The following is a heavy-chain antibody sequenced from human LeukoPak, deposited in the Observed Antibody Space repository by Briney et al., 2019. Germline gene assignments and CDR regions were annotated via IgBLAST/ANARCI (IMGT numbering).Heavy chain of an antibody. CDR1: GFTFSSYS. CDR2: IYYSGST. J-gene: IGHJ4*02. D-gene: IGHD2-2*01. Sequence: GSLRLSCAASGFTFSSYSMNWIRQPPGKGLEWIGSIYYSGSTYYNPSLKSRDIISVDTSKNQFSLKLSSVTAADTAVYYCARLAKSGYCSSTSCYGVQLSPTGLFDYWGQGTLVTVSS. CDR3: ARLAKSGYCSSTSCYGVQLSPTGLFDY. V-gene: IGHV4-39*01.